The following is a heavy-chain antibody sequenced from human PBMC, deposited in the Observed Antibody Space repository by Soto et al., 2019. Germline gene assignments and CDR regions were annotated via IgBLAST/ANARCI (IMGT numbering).Heavy chain of an antibody. Sequence: QVQLVQSGAEVKKPGSSVKVFCKASGGTFSSYAITWVRQAPGQGLEWMGRIIPIFGTANYNQKFQGRVTITADESTSTAYMELSSLRSEDTAVYYCARNEYSTTFYYYGMDVWGQGTTVTVSS. D-gene: IGHD6-6*01. CDR3: ARNEYSTTFYYYGMDV. CDR2: IIPIFGTA. CDR1: GGTFSSYA. V-gene: IGHV1-69*01. J-gene: IGHJ6*02.